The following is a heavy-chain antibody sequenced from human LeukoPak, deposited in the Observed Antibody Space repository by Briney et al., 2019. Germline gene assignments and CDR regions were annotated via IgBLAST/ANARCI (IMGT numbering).Heavy chain of an antibody. J-gene: IGHJ4*02. Sequence: PSETLSLTCTVSGGSISSYYWSWIRQHPGKGLEWIGYIYYSGSTYYNPSLKSRVTISVDTSKNQFSLKLSSVTAADTAVYYCARGRWLESHYFDYWGQGTLVTVSS. V-gene: IGHV4-59*06. D-gene: IGHD6-19*01. CDR1: GGSISSYY. CDR3: ARGRWLESHYFDY. CDR2: IYYSGST.